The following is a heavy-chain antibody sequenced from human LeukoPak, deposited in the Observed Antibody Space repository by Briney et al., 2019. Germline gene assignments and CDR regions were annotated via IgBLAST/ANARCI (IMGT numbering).Heavy chain of an antibody. CDR1: GFTFSSYS. J-gene: IGHJ3*02. CDR3: ARAPSGSYGDDAFDI. Sequence: GGSLRLSCAASGFTFSSYSMNWVRQAPGKGLEWVSSISSSSSYIYYADSVKGRFTISRDNAKNSLYLQMNSLRAEDTAVYYCARAPSGSYGDDAFDIWGQGTMVTVSS. CDR2: ISSSSSYI. D-gene: IGHD1-26*01. V-gene: IGHV3-21*01.